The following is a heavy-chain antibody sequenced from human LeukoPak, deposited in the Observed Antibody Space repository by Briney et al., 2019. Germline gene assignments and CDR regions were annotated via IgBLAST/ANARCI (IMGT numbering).Heavy chain of an antibody. V-gene: IGHV3-21*01. CDR2: ISSSSSYI. CDR1: GFTFSSYS. CDR3: ARDRGDSSGWFYATPFNSLFDP. Sequence: GGSLRLSCAASGFTFSSYSMNWVRQAPGKGLEWVSSISSSSSYIYYADSVKGRFTISRDNAKNSLYLQMNNLRAEDTAVYYCARDRGDSSGWFYATPFNSLFDPWGQGTLLTVSS. D-gene: IGHD6-19*01. J-gene: IGHJ5*02.